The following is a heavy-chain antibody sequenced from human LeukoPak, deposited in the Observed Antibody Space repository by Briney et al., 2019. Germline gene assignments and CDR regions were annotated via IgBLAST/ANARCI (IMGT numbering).Heavy chain of an antibody. CDR1: GGSISSSNW. Sequence: SETLSLTCAVSGGSISSSNWWSWVRQPPGKGLEWIGEIYHSGSTNYNPSLKSRVTIDKSKNQFSLKLSSVTAADTAVYYCARDSRDYGSFDYWGQGTLVTVSS. J-gene: IGHJ4*02. V-gene: IGHV4-4*02. D-gene: IGHD4-17*01. CDR2: IYHSGST. CDR3: ARDSRDYGSFDY.